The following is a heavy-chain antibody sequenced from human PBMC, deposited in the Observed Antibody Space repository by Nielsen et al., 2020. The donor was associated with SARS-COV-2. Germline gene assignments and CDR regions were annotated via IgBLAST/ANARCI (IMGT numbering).Heavy chain of an antibody. V-gene: IGHV3-7*03. J-gene: IGHJ3*02. D-gene: IGHD3-16*01. CDR2: IKEDGSVT. CDR1: GFTFSYYW. Sequence: LKISCAASGFTFSYYWMFWLRQAPGKGLEWVASIKEDGSVTNYLDSVEGRFTISRDNAKNSLFLQMSSLRAEDTAVYYCARDPYTKVFDIWGQGTMVTVSS. CDR3: ARDPYTKVFDI.